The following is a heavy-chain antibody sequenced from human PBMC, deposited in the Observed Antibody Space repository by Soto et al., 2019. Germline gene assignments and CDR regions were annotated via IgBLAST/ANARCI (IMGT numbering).Heavy chain of an antibody. CDR1: GGSISSGDYY. CDR2: IYYSGST. CDR3: AGSYYYDSGGLGNWFDP. J-gene: IGHJ5*02. D-gene: IGHD3-22*01. Sequence: QVQLQESGPGLVKPSQTLSLTCTVSGGSISSGDYYWSWIRQPPGKGLEWIGYIYYSGSTYYNPSLKSRVTISVATSKNQFSLKLSSVTAADTAVYYCAGSYYYDSGGLGNWFDPWGQGTLVTVSS. V-gene: IGHV4-30-4*01.